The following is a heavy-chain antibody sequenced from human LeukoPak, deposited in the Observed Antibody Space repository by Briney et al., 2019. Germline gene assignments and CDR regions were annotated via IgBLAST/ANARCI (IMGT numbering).Heavy chain of an antibody. CDR2: TYYKSKWYN. Sequence: SQTLSLTCAISGDSVSSNSAVWNWIRQSPSRGLEWLGRTYYKSKWYNNYAVSVKSRISINPDTSKNQFSLQLNSVTPEDAAVYFCARARDYGDISFDYWGQGTLSPSPQ. CDR3: ARARDYGDISFDY. D-gene: IGHD4-17*01. J-gene: IGHJ4*02. V-gene: IGHV6-1*01. CDR1: GDSVSSNSAV.